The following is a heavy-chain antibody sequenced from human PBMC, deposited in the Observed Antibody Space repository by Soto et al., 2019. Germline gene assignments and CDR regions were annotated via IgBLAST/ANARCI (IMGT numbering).Heavy chain of an antibody. D-gene: IGHD6-25*01. Sequence: GGSLRLSCAVSGFTVTVNYMSWVRQAPGKGLEWVAVILAGGAPGYADSVKGRFTISRDNSENILYLQMNSLRAEDTAIYYCARPHSSDWPYAMDVWGRGTTVTVSS. V-gene: IGHV3-53*01. CDR3: ARPHSSDWPYAMDV. J-gene: IGHJ6*02. CDR1: GFTVTVNY. CDR2: ILAGGAP.